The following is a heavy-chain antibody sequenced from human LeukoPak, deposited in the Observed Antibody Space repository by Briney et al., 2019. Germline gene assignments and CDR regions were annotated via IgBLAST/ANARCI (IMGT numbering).Heavy chain of an antibody. Sequence: GGSLRLSCTVSGFTVSSNSMSWVRQAMGKGLECVAKIKEDGSEKHYVDSVKGRFTISRDNTKNSLYLQMNSLRAEDTAVYYCARDYTGGWNDYWGQGTLVIVSS. CDR1: GFTVSSNS. V-gene: IGHV3-7*01. CDR2: IKEDGSEK. CDR3: ARDYTGGWNDY. D-gene: IGHD7-27*01. J-gene: IGHJ4*02.